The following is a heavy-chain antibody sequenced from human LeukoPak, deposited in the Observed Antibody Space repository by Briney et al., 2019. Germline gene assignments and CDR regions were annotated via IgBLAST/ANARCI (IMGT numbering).Heavy chain of an antibody. CDR3: ARRRSYGALFDY. V-gene: IGHV4-30-4*01. D-gene: IGHD3-10*01. J-gene: IGHJ4*02. CDR1: GGSISSGDYY. Sequence: PSETLSLTCTVSGGSISSGDYYWSWIRQPPGKGLEWIGYIYYSGSTYYNPSLKSRVTISVDTSKNQFSLKLSSVTAADTAVYYCARRRSYGALFDYWGQGTLVTVSS. CDR2: IYYSGST.